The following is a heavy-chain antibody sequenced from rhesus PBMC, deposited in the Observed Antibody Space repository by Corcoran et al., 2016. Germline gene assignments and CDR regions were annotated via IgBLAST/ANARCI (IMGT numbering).Heavy chain of an antibody. V-gene: IGHV4-165*01. CDR3: ARGRGLDS. CDR1: GGSFSGYY. CDR2: IRGTSGSP. J-gene: IGHJ6*01. Sequence: QVQLQESGPGLVKPSETLSLTCAVSGGSFSGYYWGWIRQPPGKGRGGFGYIRGTSGSPDNNPSLKSRVTISTDPSKNQFSLKLTSVTAANTAVYYCARGRGLDSWGQGVVVTVSS.